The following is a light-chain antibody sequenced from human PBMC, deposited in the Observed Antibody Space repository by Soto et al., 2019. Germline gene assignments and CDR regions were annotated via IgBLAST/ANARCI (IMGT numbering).Light chain of an antibody. CDR3: LQHKSYPWT. CDR2: PAS. CDR1: QDIRNG. Sequence: DIQVTQSPSSLSASVGDRVTITCRASQDIRNGLGWYQQKPGKVPKRLIYPASTLQSGVPSRFSGSGSGTEFTLTISSLQPEDFATYYCLQHKSYPWTFGQGTKVEIK. V-gene: IGKV1-17*01. J-gene: IGKJ1*01.